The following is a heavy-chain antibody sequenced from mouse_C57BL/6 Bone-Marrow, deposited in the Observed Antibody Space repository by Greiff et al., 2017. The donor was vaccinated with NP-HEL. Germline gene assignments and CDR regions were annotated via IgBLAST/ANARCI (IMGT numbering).Heavy chain of an antibody. V-gene: IGHV5-17*01. CDR3: ARKDDGYHYWYFDV. J-gene: IGHJ1*03. CDR1: GFTFSDYG. Sequence: EVHLVESGGGLVKPGGSLKLSCAASGFTFSDYGMHWVRQAPEKGLEWVAYISSGSSTIYYADTVKGRFTISRDNAKNTLFLQMTSLRSEDTAMYYCARKDDGYHYWYFDVWGTGTTVTVSS. CDR2: ISSGSSTI. D-gene: IGHD2-3*01.